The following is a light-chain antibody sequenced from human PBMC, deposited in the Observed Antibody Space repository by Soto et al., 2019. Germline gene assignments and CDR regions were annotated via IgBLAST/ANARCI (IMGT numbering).Light chain of an antibody. CDR3: QSYDSSLSGARV. J-gene: IGLJ3*02. CDR2: DNN. V-gene: IGLV1-40*01. CDR1: SSNIGAGYG. Sequence: QSVLTQPPSVSGAPGQRVTFSCTGSSSNIGAGYGVHWYQQLPGTAPKLLIYDNNSRPSGVPDRFSGSKSGTSASLAITGLQAEDEADYYCQSYDSSLSGARVFGGGTQLTVL.